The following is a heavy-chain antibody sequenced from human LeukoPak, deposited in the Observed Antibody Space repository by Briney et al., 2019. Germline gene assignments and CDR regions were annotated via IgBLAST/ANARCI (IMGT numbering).Heavy chain of an antibody. J-gene: IGHJ4*02. D-gene: IGHD3-9*01. CDR1: GVSISSSNSY. CDR2: IYYSGST. Sequence: SETLSLTCTVSGVSISSSNSYWGWIRQPPGKGLEWIGSIYYSGSTYYNPSLKSRVTISVDTSKNQFSLKLSSVTAADTAVYYCARTSILTGYYVYYFDYWGQGTLVTVSS. V-gene: IGHV4-39*01. CDR3: ARTSILTGYYVYYFDY.